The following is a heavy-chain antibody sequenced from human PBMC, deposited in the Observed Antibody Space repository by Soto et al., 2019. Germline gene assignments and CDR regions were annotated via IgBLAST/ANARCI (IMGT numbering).Heavy chain of an antibody. V-gene: IGHV3-7*04. CDR2: IKQDESET. CDR1: GFTFSSYW. Sequence: EVQLVESGGGLVQPGGSLRLSCAASGFTFSSYWMSWVRQAPGKGSEWVANIKQDESETYYVDSVKGRFTISRDNAKNSLYLQMNSLRAEDTAVYYCARVRGYCSGGSCFPWDYWGQGTLVTVSS. J-gene: IGHJ4*02. CDR3: ARVRGYCSGGSCFPWDY. D-gene: IGHD2-15*01.